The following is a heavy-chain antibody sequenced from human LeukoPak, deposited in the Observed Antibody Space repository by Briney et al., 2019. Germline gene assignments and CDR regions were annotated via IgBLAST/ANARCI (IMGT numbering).Heavy chain of an antibody. V-gene: IGHV3-21*01. CDR1: GFTFSSYS. CDR3: VGGPIAAAGEDY. Sequence: GGSLRLSCAASGFTFSSYSMNWVRQAPGKGLEWVSSISGGSGYIYYTDSVKGRFTISRDNAKNSLYLQMDSLRAEDTAVYYCVGGPIAAAGEDYWGQGTLVTVSS. D-gene: IGHD6-13*01. J-gene: IGHJ4*02. CDR2: ISGGSGYI.